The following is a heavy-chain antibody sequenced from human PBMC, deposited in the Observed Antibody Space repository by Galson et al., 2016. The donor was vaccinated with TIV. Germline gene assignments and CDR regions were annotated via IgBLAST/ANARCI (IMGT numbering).Heavy chain of an antibody. CDR3: ATVTRFPGLSLGN. V-gene: IGHV1-24*01. CDR1: GYSLTELV. CDR2: FDPDVGRT. J-gene: IGHJ4*02. Sequence: SVKVSCKASGYSLTELVMHWVRQAPGQGLEWMGGFDPDVGRTIYAQKLQGRVTMTADTSTDTAYMELGSLRFDDTAVYYCATVTRFPGLSLGNWGQGTLVTVSS. D-gene: IGHD2/OR15-2a*01.